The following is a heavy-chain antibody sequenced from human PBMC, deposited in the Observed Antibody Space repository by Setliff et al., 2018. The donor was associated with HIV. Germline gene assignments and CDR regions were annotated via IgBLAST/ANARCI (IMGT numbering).Heavy chain of an antibody. CDR3: TRDPRELSSFLTPHYYGMDV. CDR2: ISSSSGQL. CDR1: GFSFGSYA. V-gene: IGHV3-21*01. Sequence: SGGSLRLSCVVSGFSFGSYAMNWVRLAPGKGLEWLCSISSSSGQLTYADSVKGRFTVSRDNTKRSLYLQMRNLRVEDTAIYYCTRDPRELSSFLTPHYYGMDVWGQGTTVTVSS. D-gene: IGHD3-10*01. J-gene: IGHJ6*02.